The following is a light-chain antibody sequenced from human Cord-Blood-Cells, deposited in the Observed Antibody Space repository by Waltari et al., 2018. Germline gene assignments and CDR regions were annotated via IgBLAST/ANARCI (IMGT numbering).Light chain of an antibody. CDR3: QTWGTGSVV. J-gene: IGLJ2*01. CDR2: LNSDGSH. V-gene: IGLV4-69*01. CDR1: SGHSSYA. Sequence: QLVLTQSPSASASLGASVKLTCTLSSGHSSYAIAWHQQQPEKGPRYWMKLNSDGSHSKGDGIPDRFSGSSSWAERYLTISSLQSEDEADYYCQTWGTGSVVFGGGTKLTVL.